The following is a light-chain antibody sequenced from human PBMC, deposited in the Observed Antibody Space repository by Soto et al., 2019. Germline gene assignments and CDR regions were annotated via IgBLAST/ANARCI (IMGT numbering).Light chain of an antibody. CDR3: QHYNNYPWT. CDR2: GAS. J-gene: IGKJ1*01. CDR1: QDVGRY. Sequence: AIRMTQSASSLYASAGAGVAIACRASQDVGRYLAWYQQQPGQAPKLLICGASTLQSWVPSRFSGCGSGTDFTLTISCLQSEDFANYYCQHYNNYPWTFGQGTKGESK. V-gene: IGKV1-8*01.